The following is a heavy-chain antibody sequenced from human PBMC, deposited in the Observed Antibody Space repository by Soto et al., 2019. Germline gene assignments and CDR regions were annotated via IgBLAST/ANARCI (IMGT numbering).Heavy chain of an antibody. D-gene: IGHD2-2*01. J-gene: IGHJ5*02. CDR1: GFTFSNAW. CDR3: TSSIVVVPAATWFDP. V-gene: IGHV3-15*07. Sequence: GGSLRLSCAASGFTFSNAWMNWVRQAPGKGLEWVGRIKSKTDGGTTDYAAPVKGRFTISRDDSKNTLYLQMNSLKTEDTAVYYCTSSIVVVPAATWFDPWGQGTLVTVSS. CDR2: IKSKTDGGTT.